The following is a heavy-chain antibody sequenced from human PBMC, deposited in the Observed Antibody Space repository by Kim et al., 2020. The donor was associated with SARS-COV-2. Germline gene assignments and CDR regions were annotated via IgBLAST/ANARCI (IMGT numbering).Heavy chain of an antibody. CDR3: ARGSPRHYYDSSGRRGMDV. D-gene: IGHD3-22*01. J-gene: IGHJ6*02. CDR2: ISYDGSNK. CDR1: GFTFSSYA. V-gene: IGHV3-30-3*01. Sequence: GGSLRLSCAASGFTFSSYAMHWVRQAPGKGLEWVAVISYDGSNKYYADSVKGRFTISRDNSKNTLYLQMNSLRAEDTAVYYCARGSPRHYYDSSGRRGMDVWGQGTTVTVSS.